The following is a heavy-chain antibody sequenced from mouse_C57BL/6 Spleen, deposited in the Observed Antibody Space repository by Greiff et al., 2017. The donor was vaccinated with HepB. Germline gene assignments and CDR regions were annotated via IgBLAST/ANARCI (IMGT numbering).Heavy chain of an antibody. J-gene: IGHJ2*01. D-gene: IGHD2-2*01. V-gene: IGHV3-6*01. Sequence: ESGPGLVKPSQSLSLTCSVTGYSITSGYYWNWIRQFPGNKLEWMGYISYDGSNNYNPSLKNRISITRDTSKNQFFLKLNSVTTEDTATYYCARSRGLRYYFDYWGQGTTLTVSS. CDR1: GYSITSGYY. CDR3: ARSRGLRYYFDY. CDR2: ISYDGSN.